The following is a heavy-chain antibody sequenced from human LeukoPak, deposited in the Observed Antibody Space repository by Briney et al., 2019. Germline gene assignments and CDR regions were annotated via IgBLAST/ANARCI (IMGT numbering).Heavy chain of an antibody. J-gene: IGHJ3*02. Sequence: GGSLRLSCAASGFTFSSYEMNWVRQAPGKGLEWASYISSSGSTIYYADSVKGRFTISRDNAKNSLYLQMNSLRAEDTAVYYCARGLVAGSPRFNAFDIWGQGTMVTVSS. CDR2: ISSSGSTI. V-gene: IGHV3-48*03. CDR3: ARGLVAGSPRFNAFDI. D-gene: IGHD2-15*01. CDR1: GFTFSSYE.